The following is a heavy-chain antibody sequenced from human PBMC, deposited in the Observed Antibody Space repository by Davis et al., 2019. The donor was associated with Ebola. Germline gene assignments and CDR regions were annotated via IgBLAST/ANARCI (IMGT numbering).Heavy chain of an antibody. CDR3: ARDLWFRNSGFDY. CDR1: GFTFSDYY. V-gene: IGHV4-34*01. D-gene: IGHD3-10*01. J-gene: IGHJ4*02. CDR2: INHSGST. Sequence: GSLRLSCAASGFTFSDYYMSWIRQPPGKGLEWIGEINHSGSTNYNPSLKSRVTISVDTSKNQFSLKLSSVTAADTAVYYCARDLWFRNSGFDYWGQGTLVTVSS.